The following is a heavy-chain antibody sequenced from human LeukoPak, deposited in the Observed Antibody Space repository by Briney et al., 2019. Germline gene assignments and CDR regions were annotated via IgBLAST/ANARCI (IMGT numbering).Heavy chain of an antibody. Sequence: SETLSLTCTVSGGSISSYYWSWIRQPPGKGLEWIGEIYHSGSTNYNPSLKSRVTISVDKSKNQFSLRLSSVTAADTAVYYCARNYGGNPPNWYFDLWGRGTLVTVSS. CDR1: GGSISSYY. V-gene: IGHV4-59*12. CDR3: ARNYGGNPPNWYFDL. D-gene: IGHD4-23*01. J-gene: IGHJ2*01. CDR2: IYHSGST.